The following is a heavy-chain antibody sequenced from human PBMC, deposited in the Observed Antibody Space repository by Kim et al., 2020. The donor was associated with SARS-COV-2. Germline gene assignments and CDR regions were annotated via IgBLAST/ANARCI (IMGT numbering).Heavy chain of an antibody. CDR2: IKSKTDGGTT. V-gene: IGHV3-15*01. CDR3: TTDGILEMATSNDAFDI. CDR1: GFTFSNAW. J-gene: IGHJ3*02. D-gene: IGHD5-12*01. Sequence: GGSLRLSCAASGFTFSNAWMSWVRQAPGKGLEWVGRIKSKTDGGTTDYAAPVKGRFTISRDDSKNTLYLQMNSLKTEDTAVYYCTTDGILEMATSNDAFDIWGQGTMVTVSS.